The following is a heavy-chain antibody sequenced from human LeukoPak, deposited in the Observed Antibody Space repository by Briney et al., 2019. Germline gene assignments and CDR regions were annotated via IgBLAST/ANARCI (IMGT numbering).Heavy chain of an antibody. D-gene: IGHD3-10*01. V-gene: IGHV4-59*08. CDR3: ARHSRHITMVRGVIAEGWFDP. CDR1: GGSISSYY. CDR2: IYYSGST. J-gene: IGHJ5*02. Sequence: PSETLSLTCTVSGGSISSYYWSWIRQPPGKGLEWIGYIYYSGSTNYNPSLKSRVTISVDTSKNQFSLKLSSVTAADTAVYYCARHSRHITMVRGVIAEGWFDPWGQGTLVTVSS.